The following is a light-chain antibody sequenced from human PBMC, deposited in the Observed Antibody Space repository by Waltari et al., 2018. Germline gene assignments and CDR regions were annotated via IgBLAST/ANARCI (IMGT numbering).Light chain of an antibody. CDR2: DAT. CDR3: QQYRDWPRT. V-gene: IGKV3-15*01. Sequence: EIVMTQSPATLSVSQGESATRSCRASQSIGSNLAWYQQKPGQAPRLLIYDATTRDTDIAARFSGSGSGTEFTLTISSLQSEDFAVYFCQQYRDWPRTFGHGTKVETK. J-gene: IGKJ1*01. CDR1: QSIGSN.